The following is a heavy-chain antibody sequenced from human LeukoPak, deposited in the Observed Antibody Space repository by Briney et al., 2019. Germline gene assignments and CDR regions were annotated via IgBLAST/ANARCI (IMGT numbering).Heavy chain of an antibody. D-gene: IGHD2-15*01. CDR3: ARGEDIVVVIAATHVRPNDY. V-gene: IGHV3-48*03. J-gene: IGHJ4*02. Sequence: QPGGSLRLSCAASGFTFSNYEMNWVRQAPGKGLEWVSYISSSGTTIYYADSVKGRFTISRDNAKNSLYLQMNSLRGEGTAVYYCARGEDIVVVIAATHVRPNDYWGQGTLVTVSS. CDR1: GFTFSNYE. CDR2: ISSSGTTI.